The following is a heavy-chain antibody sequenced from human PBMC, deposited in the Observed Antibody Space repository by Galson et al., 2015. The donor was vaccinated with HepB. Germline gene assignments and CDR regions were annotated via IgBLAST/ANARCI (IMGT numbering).Heavy chain of an antibody. D-gene: IGHD3-10*01. CDR3: AREKESDY. J-gene: IGHJ4*02. V-gene: IGHV3-30-3*01. CDR2: ISYDGSNK. CDR1: GFTFSSYA. Sequence: SLRLSCAASGFTFSSYAMHWVRQAPGKGLEWVAVISYDGSNKYYADSVKGRFTISRDNSKNTLYLQMNSLRAEDTAVYYCAREKESDYWGQGTLVTVSS.